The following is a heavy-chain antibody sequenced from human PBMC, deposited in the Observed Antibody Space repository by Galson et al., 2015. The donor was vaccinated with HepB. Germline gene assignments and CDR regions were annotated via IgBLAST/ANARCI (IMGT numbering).Heavy chain of an antibody. D-gene: IGHD3-22*01. J-gene: IGHJ3*02. CDR2: INHSGST. CDR3: ATRYYYDSSGYHDGAFDI. Sequence: SLTCAVYGGSFSGYYWSWIRQPPGKGLEWIGEINHSGSTNYNPSLKSRVTISVDTSKNQFSLKLSSVTAADTAVYYCATRYYYDSSGYHDGAFDIWGQGTMVTVSS. V-gene: IGHV4-34*01. CDR1: GGSFSGYY.